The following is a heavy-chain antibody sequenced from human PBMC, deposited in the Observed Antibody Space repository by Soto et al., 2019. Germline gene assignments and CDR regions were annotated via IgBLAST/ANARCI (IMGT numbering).Heavy chain of an antibody. CDR1: GGSISSSSYY. Sequence: QLQLQESGPGLVKPSETLSLTCTVSGGSISSSSYYWGWIRQPPGKGLEWIGNIYYSGSTYYNPSLKRRVTISVDTSKNQFSLKLSSVTAADTAVYYCARGRGITIFGVVINWFDPWGQGTLVTVSS. V-gene: IGHV4-39*01. CDR2: IYYSGST. CDR3: ARGRGITIFGVVINWFDP. J-gene: IGHJ5*02. D-gene: IGHD3-3*01.